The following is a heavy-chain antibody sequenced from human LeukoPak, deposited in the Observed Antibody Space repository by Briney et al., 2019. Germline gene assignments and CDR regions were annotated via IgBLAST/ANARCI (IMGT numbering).Heavy chain of an antibody. V-gene: IGHV3-7*03. CDR3: AKGSIAVAGSHIDY. CDR1: GFTFSSYW. J-gene: IGHJ4*02. D-gene: IGHD6-19*01. CDR2: IKQDGSEK. Sequence: GGSLRLSCAASGFTFSSYWMSWVRQAPGKGLEWVANIKQDGSEKYYVDSVKGRFTISRDNAKNSLYLQMNSLRAEDTAVYYCAKGSIAVAGSHIDYWGQGTLVTVSS.